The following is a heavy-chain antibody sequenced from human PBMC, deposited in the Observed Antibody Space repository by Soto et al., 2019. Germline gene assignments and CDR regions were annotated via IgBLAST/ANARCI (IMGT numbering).Heavy chain of an antibody. CDR2: IYYSGST. D-gene: IGHD6-6*01. Sequence: KPSETLSLTCTVSGGSISSGDYYWSWIRQPPGNGLEWIGYIYYSGSTYYNPSLKSRVTISVDTSKNQFSLKLSSMTAADTAVYYCARAGIAARPEDYYYYGMDVWGQGATVTVSS. CDR1: GGSISSGDYY. J-gene: IGHJ6*02. V-gene: IGHV4-30-4*01. CDR3: ARAGIAARPEDYYYYGMDV.